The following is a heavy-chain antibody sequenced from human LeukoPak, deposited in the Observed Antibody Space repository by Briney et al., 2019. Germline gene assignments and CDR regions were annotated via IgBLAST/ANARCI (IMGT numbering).Heavy chain of an antibody. CDR2: ISSSGSTI. CDR1: GVTFSSYE. J-gene: IGHJ6*04. CDR3: AELGITMIGGV. Sequence: PGGSLRLSCAASGVTFSSYEMNWGRQAPGKGVEWVSYISSSGSTIYYADSVKGRFTISRDNAKNSLYLQMNSLRAEDTAVYYCAELGITMIGGVWGKGTTVTISS. V-gene: IGHV3-48*03. D-gene: IGHD3-10*02.